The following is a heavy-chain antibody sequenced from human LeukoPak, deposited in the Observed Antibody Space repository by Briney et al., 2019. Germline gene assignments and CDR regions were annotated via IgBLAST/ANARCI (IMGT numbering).Heavy chain of an antibody. CDR3: ARLGYSYGHTYFDY. J-gene: IGHJ4*02. V-gene: IGHV3-48*01. Sequence: GGSLRLSCAASGFTFSSYGMNWVRQAPGKGLEWVSYISSSSSTIYYVDSVKGRFTISRDNAKNSLYPQMNSLRAEDTAVYYCARLGYSYGHTYFDYWGQGTLVAVSS. CDR1: GFTFSSYG. D-gene: IGHD5-18*01. CDR2: ISSSSSTI.